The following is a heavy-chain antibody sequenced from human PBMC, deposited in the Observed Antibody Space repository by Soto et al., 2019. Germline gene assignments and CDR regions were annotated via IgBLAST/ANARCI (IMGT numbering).Heavy chain of an antibody. CDR3: ASSKGTSSGRRYIHY. CDR1: GGSISSYY. Sequence: PSETLSLTCTVSGGSISSYYWSWIRQPPGKGLEWIGYIYYSGSTNYNPSLKSRVTISVDTSKNQFSLKLSSVTAADTAVYYCASSKGTSSGRRYIHYWGQGTLVNVSS. CDR2: IYYSGST. D-gene: IGHD6-19*01. V-gene: IGHV4-59*01. J-gene: IGHJ4*02.